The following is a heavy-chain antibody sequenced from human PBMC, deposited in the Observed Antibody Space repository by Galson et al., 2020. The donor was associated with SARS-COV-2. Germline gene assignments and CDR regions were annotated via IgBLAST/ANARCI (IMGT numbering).Heavy chain of an antibody. CDR3: ARAFSVGVTSPDY. CDR1: GFTFSDHY. D-gene: IGHD1-26*01. Sequence: GESLKISCAASGFTFSDHYMDWVRQAPGKGLEWVGRARDKAHSYTTEYAASVKGRFTISRDEFKNSLYLQMNSLKTEDTAVYYCARAFSVGVTSPDYWGQGTLVTVSS. CDR2: ARDKAHSYTT. J-gene: IGHJ4*02. V-gene: IGHV3-72*01.